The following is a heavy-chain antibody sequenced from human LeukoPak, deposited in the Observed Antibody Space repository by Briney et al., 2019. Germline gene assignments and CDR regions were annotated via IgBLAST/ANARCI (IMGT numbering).Heavy chain of an antibody. V-gene: IGHV1-2*02. CDR1: GYTFTGYY. D-gene: IGHD3-3*01. CDR3: ARVQYDFWSGYSAPFDY. Sequence: ASVKVSCKASGYTFTGYYIHWVRQAPGQGLEWMGWINPNSGGTNYAQKFQGRVTMTRDTSISTAYMELSRLRSDDTAVYYCARVQYDFWSGYSAPFDYWGQGTLVTVSS. J-gene: IGHJ4*02. CDR2: INPNSGGT.